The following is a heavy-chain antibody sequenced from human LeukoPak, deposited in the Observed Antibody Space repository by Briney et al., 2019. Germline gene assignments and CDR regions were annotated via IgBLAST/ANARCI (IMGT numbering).Heavy chain of an antibody. D-gene: IGHD3-22*01. CDR3: ARGANYDSSGYYSNDAFDI. Sequence: GRSLRLSCAASGFTFSSYGMHWVRQAPGKGLEWVAVIWYDGSNKYYADSVKGRFTISRDNSKNTLYLQMNSLRAGDTAVYYCARGANYDSSGYYSNDAFDIWGQGTMVTVSS. CDR1: GFTFSSYG. CDR2: IWYDGSNK. V-gene: IGHV3-33*01. J-gene: IGHJ3*02.